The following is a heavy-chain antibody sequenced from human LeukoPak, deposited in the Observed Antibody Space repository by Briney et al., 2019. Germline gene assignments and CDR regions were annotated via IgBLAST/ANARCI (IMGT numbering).Heavy chain of an antibody. J-gene: IGHJ4*02. D-gene: IGHD3-16*02. CDR3: AREGLRLGELSVY. V-gene: IGHV3-21*01. Sequence: GGSLRLSCEGSGFTFSKTNMNWVRQAPGKGLEWVSSISSSSSYIYYADSVKGRFTISRDNAKNSLYLQMNSLRAEDTAVYYCAREGLRLGELSVYWGQGTLVTVSS. CDR2: ISSSSSYI. CDR1: GFTFSKTN.